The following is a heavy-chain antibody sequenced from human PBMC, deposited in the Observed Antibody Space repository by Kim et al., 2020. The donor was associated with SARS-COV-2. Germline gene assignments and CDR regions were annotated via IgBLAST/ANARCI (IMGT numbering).Heavy chain of an antibody. CDR3: ARACTLGYYASDCYPGAYFFDY. D-gene: IGHD3-22*01. CDR2: IYFSGST. V-gene: IGHV4-31*03. Sequence: SETLSLTCTVSGGSITSGGYYWSWIRQHPEKGLEWIGYIYFSGSTHYNPSLKSRVTISIDTSKNQFSLKLSSVTAADMALYYCARACTLGYYASDCYPGAYFFDYCGQGTLVTVSS. CDR1: GGSITSGGYY. J-gene: IGHJ4*02.